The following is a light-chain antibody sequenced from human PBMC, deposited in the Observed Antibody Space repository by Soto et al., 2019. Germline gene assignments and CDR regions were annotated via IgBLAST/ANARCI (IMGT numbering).Light chain of an antibody. Sequence: QSVLTQPPSVSGAPGQRVTISCTGSSSNIGAGYDVHWYQQLPGRAPKLLIYGNTNRPSGVPDRFSGSKSGTSASLAITGLQAEDVADYYCLSFDSSLSVVFGGGTMLTVL. J-gene: IGLJ2*01. CDR3: LSFDSSLSVV. V-gene: IGLV1-40*01. CDR2: GNT. CDR1: SSNIGAGYD.